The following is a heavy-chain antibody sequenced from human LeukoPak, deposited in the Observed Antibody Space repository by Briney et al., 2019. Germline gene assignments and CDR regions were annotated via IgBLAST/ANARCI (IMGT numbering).Heavy chain of an antibody. V-gene: IGHV3-66*01. CDR3: ARDFYGGNSEVVSWHFDL. Sequence: GGSLRLSCAASGFTVSTNYMSWVRQAPGKGLEWVSVIYSGGSSTYYADSVKGRFTISRDKSKNTLHLQMNSLRAEDTAVYYCARDFYGGNSEVVSWHFDLWGRGTLVSVSS. CDR1: GFTVSTNY. CDR2: IYSGGSST. D-gene: IGHD4-23*01. J-gene: IGHJ2*01.